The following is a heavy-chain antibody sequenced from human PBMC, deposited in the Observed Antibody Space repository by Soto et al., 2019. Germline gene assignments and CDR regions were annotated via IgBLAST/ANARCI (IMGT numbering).Heavy chain of an antibody. V-gene: IGHV3-23*01. J-gene: IGHJ4*02. CDR3: AKGGDPAYYDFWSGYSQFDY. D-gene: IGHD3-3*01. CDR2: ISGSGGST. CDR1: GFTFSSYA. Sequence: EVQLLESGGGLVQPGGSLRLSCAASGFTFSSYAMSWVRQAPGKGLEWVSAISGSGGSTYYADSVKGRFTISRDNSKNSLYLQMNSLRAEDTAVYYCAKGGDPAYYDFWSGYSQFDYWGQGTLFNVAA.